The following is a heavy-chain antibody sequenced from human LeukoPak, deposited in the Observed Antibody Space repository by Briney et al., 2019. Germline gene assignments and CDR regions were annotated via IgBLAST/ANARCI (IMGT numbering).Heavy chain of an antibody. Sequence: GGSLRLSCAASGFTFSNYAMHWVRQAPGKGREYVSAISSNGGSTYYADSVKGRFTISRDTSKNTLSLHMGSLRAEDMAVYYCARGIMVRGIIIPSYFDYWGQGTLVTVSS. D-gene: IGHD3-10*01. CDR2: ISSNGGST. CDR3: ARGIMVRGIIIPSYFDY. V-gene: IGHV3-64*02. CDR1: GFTFSNYA. J-gene: IGHJ4*02.